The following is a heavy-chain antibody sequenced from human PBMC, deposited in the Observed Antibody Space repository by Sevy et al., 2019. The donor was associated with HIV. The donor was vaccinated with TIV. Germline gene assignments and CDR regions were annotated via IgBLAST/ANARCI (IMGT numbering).Heavy chain of an antibody. Sequence: GGSLRLSCAASGFIFNQYWMNWVRQAPGKGLVWVARIYGDGSSPKYADSVRGRFTISRENAKNTLYLQLNSLTVEDTDVYYCKRGTYFNVNSHFYPFDYWGQGTLVTVSS. J-gene: IGHJ4*02. V-gene: IGHV3-74*03. CDR1: GFIFNQYW. CDR2: IYGDGSSP. D-gene: IGHD3-3*02. CDR3: KRGTYFNVNSHFYPFDY.